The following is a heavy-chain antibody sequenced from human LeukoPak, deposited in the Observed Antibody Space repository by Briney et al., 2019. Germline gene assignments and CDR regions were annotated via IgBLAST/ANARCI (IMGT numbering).Heavy chain of an antibody. CDR3: AKDRNYYDSSGYRDDAFDI. Sequence: GGSLRLSCAASGFTFSDYYMSWVRQAPGKGLEWVAVISYDGSNKYYADSVKGRFTISRDNSKNTLYLQMSSLRAEDTAVYYCAKDRNYYDSSGYRDDAFDIWGQGTMVTVSS. CDR2: ISYDGSNK. CDR1: GFTFSDYY. J-gene: IGHJ3*02. V-gene: IGHV3-30*18. D-gene: IGHD3-22*01.